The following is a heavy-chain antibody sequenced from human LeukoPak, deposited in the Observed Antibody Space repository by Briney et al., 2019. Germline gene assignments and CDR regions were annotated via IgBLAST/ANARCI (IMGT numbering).Heavy chain of an antibody. V-gene: IGHV1-18*01. CDR1: GYTFTSYG. Sequence: ASVTVTFKASGYTFTSYGISWVRPAPGQGLAWMGLISSYNGNTNYAQKLQGRVTMTTDTPTSTAYMELRSLRSDDTAVYYCARDGPSTNYYYMDVWGKGTTVTVSS. CDR2: ISSYNGNT. CDR3: ARDGPSTNYYYMDV. D-gene: IGHD5/OR15-5a*01. J-gene: IGHJ6*03.